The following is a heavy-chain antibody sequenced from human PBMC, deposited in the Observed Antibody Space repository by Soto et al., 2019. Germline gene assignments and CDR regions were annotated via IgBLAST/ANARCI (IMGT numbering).Heavy chain of an antibody. CDR1: GGSISSYY. CDR3: ARGGHYYGSGSYYYNWFDP. V-gene: IGHV4-59*01. J-gene: IGHJ5*02. Sequence: SETLSLTCTVSGGSISSYYWSWIRQPPGKGLEWIGYIYYSGSTNYNPSLKSRVTISVDTSKNQFSLKLSSVTAADTAVYYCARGGHYYGSGSYYYNWFDPWGQGTLVTVSS. CDR2: IYYSGST. D-gene: IGHD3-10*01.